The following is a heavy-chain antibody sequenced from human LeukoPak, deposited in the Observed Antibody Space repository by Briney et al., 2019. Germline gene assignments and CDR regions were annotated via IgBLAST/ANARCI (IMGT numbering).Heavy chain of an antibody. D-gene: IGHD3-16*01. J-gene: IGHJ4*02. CDR1: GSTFSSYS. Sequence: GGSLRLSCAASGSTFSSYSMNWVRQAPGKGLEWVSSISSSSSYIYYADSVKGRFTISRDNAKNSLYSQMNSLRAEDTAVYYCARAMGGGDYWGQGALVTVSS. CDR2: ISSSSSYI. CDR3: ARAMGGGDY. V-gene: IGHV3-21*01.